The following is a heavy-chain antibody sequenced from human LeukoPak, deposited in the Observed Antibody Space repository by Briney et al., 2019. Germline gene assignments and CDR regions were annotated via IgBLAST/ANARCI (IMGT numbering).Heavy chain of an antibody. Sequence: SVKVSCKASGYTFTSYAMNWVRQAPGQGLEWMGGIIPIFGTANYAQKFQGRVTITADESTSTAYMELSSLRSEDTAVYYCARKALSGGVLYWGQGTLVTVSS. CDR1: GYTFTSYA. D-gene: IGHD3-16*01. CDR3: ARKALSGGVLY. J-gene: IGHJ4*02. V-gene: IGHV1-69*13. CDR2: IIPIFGTA.